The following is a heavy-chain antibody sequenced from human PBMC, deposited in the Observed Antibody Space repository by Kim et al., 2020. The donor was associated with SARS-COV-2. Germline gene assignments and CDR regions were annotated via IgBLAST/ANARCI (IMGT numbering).Heavy chain of an antibody. CDR3: TRGSGDIAGRRGGPYGLDV. Sequence: GGSLRLSCAASGFTVSNYDMHWVRQAPGKGLEWVSGIGTGGDTYYADSVKGRFTISRENAENSLYLQMNSLRAGDTAVYYCTRGSGDIAGRRGGPYGLDVWGQGTTVTVFS. D-gene: IGHD6-6*01. V-gene: IGHV3-13*04. CDR2: IGTGGDT. J-gene: IGHJ6*02. CDR1: GFTVSNYD.